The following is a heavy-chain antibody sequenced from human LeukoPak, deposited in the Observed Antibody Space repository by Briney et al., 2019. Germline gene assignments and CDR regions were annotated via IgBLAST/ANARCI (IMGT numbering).Heavy chain of an antibody. CDR3: AKAQAPTWIQLWLGPTDY. CDR2: ISSSSTTI. D-gene: IGHD5-18*01. V-gene: IGHV3-48*04. CDR1: GFTFNTYI. Sequence: RSGGSLRLSCAASGFTFNTYIMNWVRQAPGKGLEWVAYISSSSTTIYYADSVKGRFTISRDNAKNSLYLQMNSLRAEDTALYYCAKAQAPTWIQLWLGPTDYWGQGTLVTVSS. J-gene: IGHJ4*02.